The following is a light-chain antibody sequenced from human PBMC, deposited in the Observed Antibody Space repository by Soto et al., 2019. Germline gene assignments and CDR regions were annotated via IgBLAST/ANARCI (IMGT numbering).Light chain of an antibody. CDR1: SSDVGGYNY. J-gene: IGLJ3*02. CDR3: TSYTSSTTWV. V-gene: IGLV2-14*01. Sequence: QSALTQPASVSGSPGQSITISCTGTSSDVGGYNYVSWYQQHPGKAPKLMIYGVSNRPSGVSNHFSGSKSDNTASLTISALQAEDEADYYCTSYTSSTTWVFGGGTKVTVL. CDR2: GVS.